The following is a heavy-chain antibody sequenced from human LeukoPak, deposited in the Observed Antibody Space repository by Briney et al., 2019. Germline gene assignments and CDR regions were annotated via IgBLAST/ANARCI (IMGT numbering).Heavy chain of an antibody. CDR1: GFTFSSYW. CDR3: AKDPQQWLPRGGDDY. CDR2: IRYDGSNK. D-gene: IGHD6-19*01. J-gene: IGHJ4*02. V-gene: IGHV3-30*02. Sequence: QAGGSLRLSCAASGFTFSSYWMSWVRQAPGKGLEWVAFIRYDGSNKYYADSVKGRFTISRDNSKNTLYLQMNSLRAEDTAVYYCAKDPQQWLPRGGDDYWGQGTLVTVSS.